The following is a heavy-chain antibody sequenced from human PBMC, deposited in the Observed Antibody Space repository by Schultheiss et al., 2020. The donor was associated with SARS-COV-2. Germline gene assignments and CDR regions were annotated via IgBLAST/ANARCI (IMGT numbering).Heavy chain of an antibody. V-gene: IGHV4-59*01. CDR1: GDSISSYY. Sequence: SQTLSHTCTVSGDSISSYYWSWIRQPPGKGLEWIGYIYYSGYPNYNPSLKSRVTMSVDTSKSQFSLQLNSVTAADTAVYYCAGAPGHSSAFDYWGQGTLVTVSS. D-gene: IGHD6-19*01. CDR3: AGAPGHSSAFDY. J-gene: IGHJ4*02. CDR2: IYYSGYP.